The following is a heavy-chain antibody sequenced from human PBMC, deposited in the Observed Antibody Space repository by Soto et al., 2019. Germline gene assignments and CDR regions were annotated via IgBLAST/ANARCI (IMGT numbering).Heavy chain of an antibody. CDR1: GYTFTNNA. CDR2: INAANGNT. CDR3: ARDLLREYYYDSSGYSY. V-gene: IGHV1-3*01. J-gene: IGHJ4*02. Sequence: ASVKVSCKASGYTFTNNAIHWVRQAPGQGLEWMGWINAANGNTKYSQKFQGRVTITRDTSASTAYMELSSLRSEDTAVYYCARDLLREYYYDSSGYSYWGQGTLVTVSS. D-gene: IGHD3-22*01.